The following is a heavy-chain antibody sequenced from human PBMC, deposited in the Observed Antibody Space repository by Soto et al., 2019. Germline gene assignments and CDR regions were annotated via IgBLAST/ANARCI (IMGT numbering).Heavy chain of an antibody. CDR2: IIPIFGTA. CDR1: GGTFSSYA. J-gene: IGHJ5*02. V-gene: IGHV1-69*13. Sequence: SVKVSCKASGGTFSSYAISWVRQAPGQGLEWMGGIIPIFGTANYAQKFQGRVTITADESTSTAYMELSSLRSEDTAVYYCARVSPPYYYDSSGSTRGHNWFDPWGQGTLVTVSS. D-gene: IGHD3-22*01. CDR3: ARVSPPYYYDSSGSTRGHNWFDP.